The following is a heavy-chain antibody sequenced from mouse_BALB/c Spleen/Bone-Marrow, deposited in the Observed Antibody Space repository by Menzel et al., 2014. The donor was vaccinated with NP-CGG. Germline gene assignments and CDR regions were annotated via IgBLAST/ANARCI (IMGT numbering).Heavy chain of an antibody. CDR1: GFNIKDTY. D-gene: IGHD2-4*01. CDR3: ALCYDYDVDY. V-gene: IGHV14-3*02. CDR2: IDPANGNT. Sequence: EVQLQQSGAELVKPGASVKLSCTASGFNIKDTYMHWVKQRPEQGLEWIGRIDPANGNTKYDPKFQGKATITADTSSNTAYLELSSLRTENTAVYYGALCYDYDVDYWGQGTTLTVSS. J-gene: IGHJ2*01.